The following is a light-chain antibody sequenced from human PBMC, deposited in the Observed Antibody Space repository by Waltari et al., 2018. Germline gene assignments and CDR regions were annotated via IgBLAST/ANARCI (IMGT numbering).Light chain of an antibody. J-gene: IGKJ2*01. CDR1: QSISSD. CDR2: GAS. Sequence: EIVMTQSPVTLSVSPGEGATLSCRASQSISSDLAWYQHKPGQAPRLLIYGASPRATGVPVRFSGSGSGTEFTLTISGLQSEDFAVYYCQQYSNWPPRYTFGQGTRLEIK. CDR3: QQYSNWPPRYT. V-gene: IGKV3-15*01.